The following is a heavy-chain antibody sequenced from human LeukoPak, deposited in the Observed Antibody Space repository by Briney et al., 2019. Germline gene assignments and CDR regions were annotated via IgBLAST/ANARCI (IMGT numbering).Heavy chain of an antibody. CDR1: GGSISSYY. CDR3: ARRTYYYDSSGYYYYYMDV. Sequence: PSETLSLTCTVSGGSISSYYWSWIRQPPGKGLEWIGYIYYSGSTNYNPPLKSRVTISVDTSKSQFSLKLSSVTAADTAVYFCARRTYYYDSSGYYYYYMDVWGKGTTVTVS. V-gene: IGHV4-59*08. J-gene: IGHJ6*03. D-gene: IGHD3-22*01. CDR2: IYYSGST.